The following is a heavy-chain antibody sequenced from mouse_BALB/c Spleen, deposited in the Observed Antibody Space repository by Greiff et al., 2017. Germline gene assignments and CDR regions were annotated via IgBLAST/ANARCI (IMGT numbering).Heavy chain of an antibody. CDR1: GYTFTDYY. CDR2: IYPGSGNT. CDR3: ARRTMIEGYAIDY. D-gene: IGHD2-4*01. V-gene: IGHV1-77*01. Sequence: VQLQQSGAELARPGASVKLSCKASGYTFTDYYINWVKQRTRQGLEWIGEIYPGSGNTYYNEKFKGKATLTADKSSSTAYMQLSSLTSEDSAVYFCARRTMIEGYAIDYWGQGTSVTVSS. J-gene: IGHJ4*01.